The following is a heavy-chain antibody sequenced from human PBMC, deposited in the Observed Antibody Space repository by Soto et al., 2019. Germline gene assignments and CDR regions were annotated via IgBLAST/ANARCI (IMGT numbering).Heavy chain of an antibody. D-gene: IGHD3-22*01. Sequence: QVQLQESGPGLVKPSQTLSLTRTVSGGSISSGGYYWSWIRQHPGNGLEWIGYIYYSGSTYYNPSLKSRVTISVDTSKNQFSLKLSSVTDADTAVYYCARGGYYDSSGSFQHWGQGTLVTVSS. CDR2: IYYSGST. CDR3: ARGGYYDSSGSFQH. V-gene: IGHV4-31*03. CDR1: GGSISSGGYY. J-gene: IGHJ1*01.